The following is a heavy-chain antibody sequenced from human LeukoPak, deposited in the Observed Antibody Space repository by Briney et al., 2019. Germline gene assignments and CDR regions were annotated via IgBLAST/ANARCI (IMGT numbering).Heavy chain of an antibody. Sequence: PGGSLRLSCAASGFTFSNYVMSWVRQAPGEGLEWVSTISGSGSSTNYAASVRGRFTVSRDNSKNTLYLQMSSLRVEDTAVYYCAKGKRQLVLTDFDYWGQGTLVTVSS. CDR3: AKGKRQLVLTDFDY. CDR2: ISGSGSST. CDR1: GFTFSNYV. D-gene: IGHD6-13*01. V-gene: IGHV3-23*01. J-gene: IGHJ4*02.